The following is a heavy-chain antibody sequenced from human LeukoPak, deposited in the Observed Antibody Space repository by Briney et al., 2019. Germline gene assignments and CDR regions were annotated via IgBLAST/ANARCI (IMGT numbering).Heavy chain of an antibody. CDR2: FTRIGRI. CDR3: AGIYGDYSDFEY. D-gene: IGHD4-17*01. Sequence: KSSETLSLTCAVYGGSFSDHYWSWIRQPPGKGLEWIGEFTRIGRINYNPSLKSRSIISADTSKNQLSLKLTSVTAADTAIYYCAGIYGDYSDFEYWGQGTLVTVSS. J-gene: IGHJ4*02. V-gene: IGHV4-34*01. CDR1: GGSFSDHY.